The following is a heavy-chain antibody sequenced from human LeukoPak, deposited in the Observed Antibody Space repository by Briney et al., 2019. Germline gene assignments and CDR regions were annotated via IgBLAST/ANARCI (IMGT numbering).Heavy chain of an antibody. CDR1: GFTFSNYP. CDR2: ISESGDVT. J-gene: IGHJ3*02. D-gene: IGHD3-16*02. CDR3: ARLSSFAFDI. Sequence: GGSLRLSCVVSGFTFSNYPMSWVRQAPGKGLEWVSVISESGDVTHYADSMKGRFTISRDNTKNTLSLHMDSLRAEDTAIYYCARLSSFAFDIWGQGTMVTVSS. V-gene: IGHV3-23*01.